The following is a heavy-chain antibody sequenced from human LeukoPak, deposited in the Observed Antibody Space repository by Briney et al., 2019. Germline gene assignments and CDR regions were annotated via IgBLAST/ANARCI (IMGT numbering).Heavy chain of an antibody. J-gene: IGHJ4*02. V-gene: IGHV4-34*01. Sequence: ASEALSLTCAVYGGSFSGYYWSWIRQPPGKGLEWIGEINHSGSTNYNPSLKSRVTISVDTSKNQFSLKLSSVTAADTAVYYCARDAVDSSGHYPTHYFDYWGQGTLVTVSS. D-gene: IGHD3-22*01. CDR3: ARDAVDSSGHYPTHYFDY. CDR1: GGSFSGYY. CDR2: INHSGST.